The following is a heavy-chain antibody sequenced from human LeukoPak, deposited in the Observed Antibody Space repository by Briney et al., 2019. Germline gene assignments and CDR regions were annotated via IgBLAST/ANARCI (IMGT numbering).Heavy chain of an antibody. CDR1: EFTFSNHW. CDR3: ARQKGLRYYGSGSYTSWFDP. D-gene: IGHD3-10*01. Sequence: GGSLRLSCAASEFTFSNHWMTWVRQAPGKGLEWVANMNQEGSEKYYVDSVRGRFTISRDNAKNSLYLQMNSLRAEDTAVYYCARQKGLRYYGSGSYTSWFDPWGQGTLVTVSS. V-gene: IGHV3-7*01. J-gene: IGHJ5*02. CDR2: MNQEGSEK.